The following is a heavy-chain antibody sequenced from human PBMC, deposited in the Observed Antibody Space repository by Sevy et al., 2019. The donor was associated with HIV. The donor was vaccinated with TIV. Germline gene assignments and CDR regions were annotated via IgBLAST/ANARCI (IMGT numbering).Heavy chain of an antibody. V-gene: IGHV3-23*01. D-gene: IGHD2-2*02. CDR2: ISGSGGST. CDR1: GFTFSSFA. J-gene: IGHJ4*02. Sequence: GGSLRLSCVASGFTFSSFAMIWVRQAPGKGLEWVSAISGSGGSTYYADSVKGRFTISRDNSKNTLYLQMNSLGADDTAIYYCAKDKGDCSTTSCYIDYWGQGTLVTVSS. CDR3: AKDKGDCSTTSCYIDY.